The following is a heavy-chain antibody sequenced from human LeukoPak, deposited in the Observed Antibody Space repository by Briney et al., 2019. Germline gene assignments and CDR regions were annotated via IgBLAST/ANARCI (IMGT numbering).Heavy chain of an antibody. J-gene: IGHJ1*01. CDR1: GFTVSSNY. CDR3: AREWPNRGYFQH. CDR2: IYSGGST. V-gene: IGHV3-66*01. D-gene: IGHD3-10*01. Sequence: PGGSLRLSCTASGFTVSSNYMSWVRQAPGKGLEWVSVIYSGGSTYYADSVKGRFTISRDNSKNTLYLQMNSLRAEDTAVYYCAREWPNRGYFQHWGQGTLVTVSS.